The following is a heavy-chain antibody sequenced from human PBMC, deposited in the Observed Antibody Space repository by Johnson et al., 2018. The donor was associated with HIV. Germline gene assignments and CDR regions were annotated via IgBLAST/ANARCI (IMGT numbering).Heavy chain of an antibody. V-gene: IGHV3-20*04. CDR2: INWNGGSI. J-gene: IGHJ3*02. CDR1: GFTFDDYT. Sequence: VQLVESGGVVVQPGGSLRLSCAASGFTFDDYTMHWVRQAPGKGLEWVSLINWNGGSIGYADSVKGRFTISRDNVKNSLYLHMNSLRAEDTALYYCASTIRGSYYHLGVFDSWGQGTMVTVSS. D-gene: IGHD1-26*01. CDR3: ASTIRGSYYHLGVFDS.